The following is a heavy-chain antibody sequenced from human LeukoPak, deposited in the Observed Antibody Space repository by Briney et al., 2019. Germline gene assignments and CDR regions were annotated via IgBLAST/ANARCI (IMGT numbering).Heavy chain of an antibody. D-gene: IGHD6-19*01. CDR1: GHTFTSYG. V-gene: IGHV1-18*01. CDR2: ISAYNGNT. J-gene: IGHJ4*02. Sequence: ASVKVSCKASGHTFTSYGISWVRQAPGQGLEWMGWISAYNGNTNYAQKLQGRVTMTTGTSTSTAYMELRSLRSDDTAVYYCARDQGEQWLAKFDYWGQGTLVTVSS. CDR3: ARDQGEQWLAKFDY.